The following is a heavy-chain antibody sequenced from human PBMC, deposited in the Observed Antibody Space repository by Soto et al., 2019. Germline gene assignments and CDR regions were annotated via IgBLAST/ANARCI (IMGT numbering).Heavy chain of an antibody. J-gene: IGHJ4*02. CDR3: AKDEVSGVGDFWSGYYSVRPFDY. V-gene: IGHV3-23*01. CDR2: ISGSGGST. CDR1: GFTFSSYA. D-gene: IGHD3-3*01. Sequence: GGSLRLSCAASGFTFSSYAMSWVRQAPGKGLEWVSAISGSGGSTYYADSVEGRSTISRDNSKNTLYLQMNNLRAEDTAVYYGAKDEVSGVGDFWSGYYSVRPFDYWGQGTLVTVSS.